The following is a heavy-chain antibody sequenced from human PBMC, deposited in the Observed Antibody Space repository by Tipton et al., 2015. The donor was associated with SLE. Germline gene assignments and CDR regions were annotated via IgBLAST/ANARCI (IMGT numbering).Heavy chain of an antibody. J-gene: IGHJ3*02. Sequence: SLRLSCVASGFVFSSYEMNWVRQAPGKGLEWVSYISSSSGTYIYYTDSVKGRFTISRDNAKNSMYLQMNSLRDEDTAVYYCATQLGMDAFHIWGQGTLVTVSS. V-gene: IGHV3-48*03. CDR1: GFVFSSYE. CDR2: ISSSSGTYI. CDR3: ATQLGMDAFHI. D-gene: IGHD7-27*01.